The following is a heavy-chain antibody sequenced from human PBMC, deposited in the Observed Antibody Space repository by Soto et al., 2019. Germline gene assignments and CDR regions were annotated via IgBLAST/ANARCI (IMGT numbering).Heavy chain of an antibody. Sequence: SVKVSCKAAGGTFSSYAISWVRQAPGQGLEWMGGIIPIFGTANYAQKFQGRVTITADESTSTAYMELSSLRSEDTAVYYCALSYDYVWGSYRYRYYFDYRGQGTLVTVSS. J-gene: IGHJ4*02. CDR3: ALSYDYVWGSYRYRYYFDY. CDR1: GGTFSSYA. V-gene: IGHV1-69*13. D-gene: IGHD3-16*02. CDR2: IIPIFGTA.